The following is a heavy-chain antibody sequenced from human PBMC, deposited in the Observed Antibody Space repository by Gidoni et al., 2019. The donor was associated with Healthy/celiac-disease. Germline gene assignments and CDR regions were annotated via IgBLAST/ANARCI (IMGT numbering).Heavy chain of an antibody. CDR2: ISSSSSYI. CDR1: GFTFSSYR. Sequence: EVQLVESGGGLVKPGGSLRLSCAASGFTFSSYRMNWFRQAPGKGLEWVSSISSSSSYIYYADSVKGRFIISRDNAKNSLYLQMNSLRAEDTAVYYCARERPRYCSSTSCYFYYGMDVWGQGTTVTVSS. D-gene: IGHD2-2*01. CDR3: ARERPRYCSSTSCYFYYGMDV. V-gene: IGHV3-21*01. J-gene: IGHJ6*02.